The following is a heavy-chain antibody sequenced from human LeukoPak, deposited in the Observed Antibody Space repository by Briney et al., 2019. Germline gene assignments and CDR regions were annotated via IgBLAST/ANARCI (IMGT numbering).Heavy chain of an antibody. Sequence: GGSLRLPCEGSGFTFSRYTMNWVRQAPGKGLEWVSLISNDSTYIYYADSLKGRFTISRDNAKNSLYLQMNSLRAEDTALYHCARDGQFDYWGQGTLVTVSS. CDR3: ARDGQFDY. J-gene: IGHJ4*02. CDR1: GFTFSRYT. V-gene: IGHV3-21*01. CDR2: ISNDSTYI.